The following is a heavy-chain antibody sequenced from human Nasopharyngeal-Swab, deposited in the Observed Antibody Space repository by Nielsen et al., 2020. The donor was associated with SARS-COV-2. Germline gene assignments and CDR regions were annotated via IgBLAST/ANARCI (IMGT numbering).Heavy chain of an antibody. CDR1: GGSISSYY. Sequence: SETLSLTCTVSGGSISSYYWSWIRQPTGKGLEWIGYIYYSGSTNYNPSLKSRVTISVDTSKNQFSLKLSSVTAADTAVYYCARVSTAMGHYYYYGMDVWGQGTTVTVSS. V-gene: IGHV4-59*13. J-gene: IGHJ6*02. CDR3: ARVSTAMGHYYYYGMDV. D-gene: IGHD5-18*01. CDR2: IYYSGST.